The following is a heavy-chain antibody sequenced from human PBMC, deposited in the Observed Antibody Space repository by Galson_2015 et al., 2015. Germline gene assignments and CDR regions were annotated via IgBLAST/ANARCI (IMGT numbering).Heavy chain of an antibody. J-gene: IGHJ4*02. V-gene: IGHV3-23*01. D-gene: IGHD6-13*01. CDR3: AKVSKIKYSSSWTFVY. CDR2: ISGSGGST. CDR1: EFTFSSYA. Sequence: SLRLSCAASEFTFSSYAMNWVRQAPGKGLEWVSAISGSGGSTYYADSVKGRFTISRDNSKNTLYMQMNSLRAEDTAVYYCAKVSKIKYSSSWTFVYWGQGTLVTVSS.